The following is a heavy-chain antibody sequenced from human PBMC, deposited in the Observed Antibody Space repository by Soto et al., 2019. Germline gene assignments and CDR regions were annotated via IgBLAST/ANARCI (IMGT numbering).Heavy chain of an antibody. CDR1: GFTFSSYA. Sequence: EVQLLESGGGLVQPGGSLRLSCAASGFTFSSYAMSWVRQAPGKGLEWVSSIRQSGDTTYHAASVKGRFTISRDNSKNTLFLQMNSLRAEDTAVYYCAKDCCSYGLQGFFDYWGRGILVTVSS. J-gene: IGHJ4*02. CDR3: AKDCCSYGLQGFFDY. CDR2: IRQSGDTT. V-gene: IGHV3-23*01. D-gene: IGHD3-16*02.